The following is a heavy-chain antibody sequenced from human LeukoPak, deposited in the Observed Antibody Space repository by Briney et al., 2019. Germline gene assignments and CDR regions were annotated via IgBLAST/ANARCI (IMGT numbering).Heavy chain of an antibody. J-gene: IGHJ6*02. Sequence: GGSLRPSCAASGFTFSNAWMNWVRQAPGKGLEWVSRIKSKTDGGTTDYAAPVKGRFTISRDDSKNTLYLQMNSLKTEDTAVYYCTTDGITIFGVVKDSGYYYGMDVWGQGTTVTVSS. CDR3: TTDGITIFGVVKDSGYYYGMDV. CDR2: IKSKTDGGTT. CDR1: GFTFSNAW. V-gene: IGHV3-15*07. D-gene: IGHD3-3*01.